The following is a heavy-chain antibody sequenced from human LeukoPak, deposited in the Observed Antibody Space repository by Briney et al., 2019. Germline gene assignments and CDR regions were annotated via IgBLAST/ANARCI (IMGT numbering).Heavy chain of an antibody. Sequence: GGSLRLSCAASGFTFSWYTMNWVRQAPGKGLEWVSIISSSSSYIYYADSVKGRFTISRVNAKNSLYLQMNSLRAEDTAVYYCARTVVGATTAAFDIWGQGTMVTVSS. CDR1: GFTFSWYT. J-gene: IGHJ3*02. CDR3: ARTVVGATTAAFDI. D-gene: IGHD1-26*01. CDR2: ISSSSSYI. V-gene: IGHV3-21*01.